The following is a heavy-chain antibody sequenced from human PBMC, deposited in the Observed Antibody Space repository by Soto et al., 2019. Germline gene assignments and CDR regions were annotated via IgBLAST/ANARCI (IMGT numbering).Heavy chain of an antibody. J-gene: IGHJ4*02. CDR1: GYTFTSYG. CDR2: ISAYNGNT. V-gene: IGHV1-18*01. CDR3: AFTSTVTNPLDY. D-gene: IGHD4-17*01. Sequence: VASVKVSCKASGYTFTSYGISWVRQAPGQGLEWMGWISAYNGNTNYAQKLQGRVTMTTDTSTSTAYMELRSLRSDDTAVYYCAFTSTVTNPLDYWGQGTLVTVSS.